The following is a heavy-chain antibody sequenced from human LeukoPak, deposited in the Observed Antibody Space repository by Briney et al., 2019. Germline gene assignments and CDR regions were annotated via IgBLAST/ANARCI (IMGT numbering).Heavy chain of an antibody. V-gene: IGHV4-30-4*01. Sequence: PSETLSLTCTVSGGSISSGDYYWSWIRQPPGKGLEWIGYIYYSGSTYYNPSLKSRVTISVDTSKNQFSLKLSSVTAADTAVYFCAGFPHNWESLDHWGQGTLDTVSS. CDR3: AGFPHNWESLDH. D-gene: IGHD1-20*01. CDR1: GGSISSGDYY. J-gene: IGHJ4*02. CDR2: IYYSGST.